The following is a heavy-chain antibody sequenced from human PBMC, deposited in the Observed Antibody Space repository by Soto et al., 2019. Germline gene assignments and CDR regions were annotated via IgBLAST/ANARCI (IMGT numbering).Heavy chain of an antibody. V-gene: IGHV3-74*01. CDR3: ARWFTYGNFDYFDY. CDR2: IDSSGSTT. D-gene: IGHD3-10*01. J-gene: IGHJ4*02. CDR1: GFTFSSHW. Sequence: GGSLRLSCAASGFTFSSHWMHWFRQAPGKGLVWVSRIDSSGSTTTYADSVKGRFTISRDNAKNTLFLQMNGLRAEDTAIYYCARWFTYGNFDYFDYWGQGTQVTVSS.